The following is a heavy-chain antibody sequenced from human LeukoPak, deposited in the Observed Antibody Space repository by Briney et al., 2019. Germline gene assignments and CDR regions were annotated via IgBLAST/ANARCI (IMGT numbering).Heavy chain of an antibody. CDR3: TKSPGDGNKVLNWFDP. Sequence: GGSLRLSCAASGFTISNNYISWVRQPPGKGLGWVSIIYSGGGTYYADTVKGRFIISRDNSKNTLYLQMNSLRAEDTGVYYCTKSPGDGNKVLNWFDPWGQGTRVTVSS. D-gene: IGHD1-14*01. J-gene: IGHJ5*02. V-gene: IGHV3-66*01. CDR2: IYSGGGT. CDR1: GFTISNNY.